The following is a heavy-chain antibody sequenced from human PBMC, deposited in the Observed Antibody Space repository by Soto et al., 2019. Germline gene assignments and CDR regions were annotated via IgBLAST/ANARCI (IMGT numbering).Heavy chain of an antibody. D-gene: IGHD2-2*01. CDR3: AKESAAMYYFDY. CDR2: ISGSGGST. Sequence: EVQLLESGGGLVQPGGSLRLSCAASGFTFSSYAMSWVRQAPGKGLEWVAAISGSGGSTYYADSVKGRFTISSDNPKNTLYLQMNSLRAEDTAVYYCAKESAAMYYFDYWGQGTLVTVSS. V-gene: IGHV3-23*01. J-gene: IGHJ4*02. CDR1: GFTFSSYA.